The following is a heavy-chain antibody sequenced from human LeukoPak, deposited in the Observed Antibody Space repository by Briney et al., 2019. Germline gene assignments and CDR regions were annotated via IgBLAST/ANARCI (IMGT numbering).Heavy chain of an antibody. J-gene: IGHJ4*02. CDR3: ARDDVLRYFDWLLYFDY. CDR1: GFTFDDYA. Sequence: SGGSLRLSCAASGFTFDDYAMSWVRQTPGKGLEWVSGTNWDGGRTGYADSVKGRFTISRDNAKNSLYLQMNSLRAEDTAVYYCARDDVLRYFDWLLYFDYWGQGTLVTVSS. D-gene: IGHD3-9*01. CDR2: TNWDGGRT. V-gene: IGHV3-20*04.